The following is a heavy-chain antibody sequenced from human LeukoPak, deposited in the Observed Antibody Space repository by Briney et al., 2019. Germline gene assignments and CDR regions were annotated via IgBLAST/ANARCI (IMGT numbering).Heavy chain of an antibody. CDR1: GGSINSYY. J-gene: IGHJ4*02. D-gene: IGHD3-22*01. V-gene: IGHV4-59*01. CDR3: ARDSSISHSSGYYYDYFDY. Sequence: SETLSLTCTVSGGSINSYYWSWIRQPPGKGLEWIGYIYYSGSTNYNPSLKSRVTISVDTSKNQFSLKLSSVTAADTAVYYCARDSSISHSSGYYYDYFDYWGQGTLVTVSS. CDR2: IYYSGST.